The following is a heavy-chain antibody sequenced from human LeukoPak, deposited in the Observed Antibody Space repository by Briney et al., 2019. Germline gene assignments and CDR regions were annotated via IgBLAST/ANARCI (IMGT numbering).Heavy chain of an antibody. CDR3: AKGYDEDYYYYMDV. CDR1: GFTFSSYG. CDR2: IRYDGSNK. J-gene: IGHJ6*03. Sequence: GGSLRLSCAASGFTFSSYGMHWVRQAPGKGLEWVAFIRYDGSNKYYADSVKGRFTISRDNSKNTLYLQMNSLRAEDTAVYYCAKGYDEDYYYYMDVWGKGTTVTVSS. V-gene: IGHV3-30*02. D-gene: IGHD5-12*01.